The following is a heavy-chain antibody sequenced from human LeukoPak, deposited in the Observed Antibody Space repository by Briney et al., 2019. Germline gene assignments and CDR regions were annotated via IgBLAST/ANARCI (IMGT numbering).Heavy chain of an antibody. CDR3: ARDHYYGSGTYSP. CDR2: ASTYNGNT. V-gene: IGHV1-18*01. J-gene: IGHJ5*02. CDR1: GHTFTSLG. Sequence: ASVNVSCKTSGHTFTSLGINWVRQVPGQGLEWMGWASTYNGNTNYAQKFKGRVTLTTDTSTSTAYMELRSLRDDDTAFYFCARDHYYGSGTYSPWGQGTLVTVSS. D-gene: IGHD3-10*01.